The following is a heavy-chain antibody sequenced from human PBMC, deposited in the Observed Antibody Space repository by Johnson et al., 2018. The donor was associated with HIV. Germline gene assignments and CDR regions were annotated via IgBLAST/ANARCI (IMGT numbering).Heavy chain of an antibody. Sequence: EVQLVESGGGLVQPGGSLRLSCAASGFTFSSYWMSWVRQAPGKGLEWVANIKQAGSEKYYVDSVKGRFTISRDNAKNSLYLQMNRLRAEDTAVYYCARYTSCFIAARRDAFDIWGQGTMVTVSS. CDR1: GFTFSSYW. CDR3: ARYTSCFIAARRDAFDI. CDR2: IKQAGSEK. V-gene: IGHV3-7*05. J-gene: IGHJ3*02. D-gene: IGHD6-6*01.